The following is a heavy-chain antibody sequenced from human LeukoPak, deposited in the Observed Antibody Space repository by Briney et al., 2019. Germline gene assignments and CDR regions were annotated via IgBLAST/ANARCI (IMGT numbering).Heavy chain of an antibody. CDR1: GGSVSSGCYY. CDR3: ARASMRLLWFGELSY. V-gene: IGHV4-61*01. J-gene: IGHJ4*02. Sequence: SETLSLTCTVSGGSVSSGCYYWSWIRQPPGKGLEWIGYIYYSGSTNYNPSLKSRVTISVDTSKNQFSLKLSSVTAADTAVYYCARASMRLLWFGELSYWGQGTLVTVSS. CDR2: IYYSGST. D-gene: IGHD3-10*01.